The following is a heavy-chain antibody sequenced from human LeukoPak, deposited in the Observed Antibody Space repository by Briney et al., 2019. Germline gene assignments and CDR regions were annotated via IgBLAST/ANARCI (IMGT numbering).Heavy chain of an antibody. Sequence: GGSLRLSCVASGFTFRSYGMYWVRQAPGKGLDWVAFIWYDGSSKYYADSVKGRFTISRDNSKNTVYLQMNSLRDEDTAVYYCAKDYSYGFDYWGQGTLVTVSS. V-gene: IGHV3-30*02. J-gene: IGHJ4*02. CDR3: AKDYSYGFDY. CDR1: GFTFRSYG. CDR2: IWYDGSSK. D-gene: IGHD5-18*01.